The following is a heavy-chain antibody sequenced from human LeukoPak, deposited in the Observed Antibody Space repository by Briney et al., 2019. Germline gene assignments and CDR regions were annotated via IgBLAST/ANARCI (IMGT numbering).Heavy chain of an antibody. J-gene: IGHJ5*02. CDR1: GGSFSGNY. D-gene: IGHD4-17*01. Sequence: SETLSLTCAVYGGSFSGNYWSWIRRPPGKGLGWNGEINLSGSTNYNPSLKSRVTISVDTSTNQFSLKLSSVTAADTAVYYCASRESPGNNYGDPKHNWFDPWGQGTLVTVSS. V-gene: IGHV4-34*01. CDR3: ASRESPGNNYGDPKHNWFDP. CDR2: INLSGST.